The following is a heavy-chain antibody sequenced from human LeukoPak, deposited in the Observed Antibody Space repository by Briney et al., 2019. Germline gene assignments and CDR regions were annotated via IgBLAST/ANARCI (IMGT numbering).Heavy chain of an antibody. Sequence: PGGSLRLSCAASGFTFSSYAMTWVRQAPGKGLEWVSAISGSGGSTYYADSVKGRFTISRDNAKNSLYLQMNSLRAEDTAVYYCARAGRTAAGSHYYYYYMDVWGKGTTVTVSS. D-gene: IGHD6-13*01. V-gene: IGHV3-23*01. J-gene: IGHJ6*03. CDR2: ISGSGGST. CDR3: ARAGRTAAGSHYYYYYMDV. CDR1: GFTFSSYA.